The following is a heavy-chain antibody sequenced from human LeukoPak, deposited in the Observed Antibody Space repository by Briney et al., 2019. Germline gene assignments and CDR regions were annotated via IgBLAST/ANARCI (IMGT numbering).Heavy chain of an antibody. D-gene: IGHD3-22*01. Sequence: SHTLSGSGGDEGGACCSYYCCFIGPLPCLCRVFCGVFWLSGSTNYNSSLKSRVTISVDTSKNQFSLKLSSVTAADTAVYYCARLWASDYYDSSGYRPRDYWGQGTLVTVSS. CDR2: FWLSGST. V-gene: IGHV4-34*01. CDR3: ARLWASDYYDSSGYRPRDY. J-gene: IGHJ4*02. CDR1: GGACCSYY.